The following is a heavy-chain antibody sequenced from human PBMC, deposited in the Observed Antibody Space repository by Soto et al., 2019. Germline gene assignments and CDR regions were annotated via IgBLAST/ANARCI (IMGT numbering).Heavy chain of an antibody. J-gene: IGHJ1*01. D-gene: IGHD3-22*01. CDR2: IYPGGTT. CDR3: ARDRVESGYPEYFQH. CDR1: GFTVNNNY. V-gene: IGHV3-53*01. Sequence: HPGGSLRLSCAASGFTVNNNYMSWVRQAPGKGLEWVSIIYPGGTTYYADSVKGRFTISRDNSKNTLYLQMNSLRAEDTAVYYCARDRVESGYPEYFQHWGQGTLVTVSS.